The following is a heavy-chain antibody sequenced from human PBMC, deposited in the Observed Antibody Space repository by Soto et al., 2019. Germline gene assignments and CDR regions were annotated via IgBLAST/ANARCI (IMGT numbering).Heavy chain of an antibody. V-gene: IGHV1-3*01. D-gene: IGHD3-22*01. CDR2: INAGNGNT. Sequence: GASVKVSCKASGYTFTSYAMHWVRQAPGQRLEWMGWINAGNGNTKYSQKFQGRVTITRDTSASTAYMELSSLRSEDTAVYYCARVPNYYDSSGSDYWGQGTLVTVSS. J-gene: IGHJ4*02. CDR3: ARVPNYYDSSGSDY. CDR1: GYTFTSYA.